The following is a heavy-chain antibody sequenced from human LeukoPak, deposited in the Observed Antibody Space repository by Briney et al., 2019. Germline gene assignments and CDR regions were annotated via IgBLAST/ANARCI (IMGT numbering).Heavy chain of an antibody. Sequence: SETLSLTCTAPGGSISNANYYWGWVRHPPGKSLEWIGSVFYTGSSVSNPSLKSRVTMSVDRSKNQFSLNLNSLTAADSAMFYCARHTEVSSTPVAYFEVWGQGTQVIVSS. CDR3: ARHTEVSSTPVAYFEV. V-gene: IGHV4-39*01. CDR2: VFYTGSS. D-gene: IGHD4-23*01. CDR1: GGSISNANYY. J-gene: IGHJ1*01.